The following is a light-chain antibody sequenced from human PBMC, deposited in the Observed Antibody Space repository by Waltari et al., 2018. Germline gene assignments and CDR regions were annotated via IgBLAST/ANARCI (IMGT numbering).Light chain of an antibody. CDR3: QVWDSNDWV. J-gene: IGLJ3*02. Sequence: SYVLTQPPSVSVAPGQTATITCAGDNIGSKNVHWYHQKPGQAPVLVGYGDSGRPSGIPDRLSGSNSGNTATLAISRVEAGDEADYYCQVWDSNDWVFGGGTKLTVL. V-gene: IGLV3-21*02. CDR2: GDS. CDR1: NIGSKN.